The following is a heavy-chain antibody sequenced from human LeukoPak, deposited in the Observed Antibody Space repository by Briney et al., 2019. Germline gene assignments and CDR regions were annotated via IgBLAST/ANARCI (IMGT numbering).Heavy chain of an antibody. J-gene: IGHJ4*02. CDR2: ISAYNGNT. CDR1: DYTFTSYG. CDR3: ARQSGYSGSYFSDYFDY. V-gene: IGHV1-18*01. D-gene: IGHD1-26*01. Sequence: ASVKVSCKASDYTFTSYGISWLRPAPGQGLEWMGWISAYNGNTNYAQKLQGRVTMTTDTSTSTAYMELRSLRSEHTAVYYCARQSGYSGSYFSDYFDYWGQGTLVTVSS.